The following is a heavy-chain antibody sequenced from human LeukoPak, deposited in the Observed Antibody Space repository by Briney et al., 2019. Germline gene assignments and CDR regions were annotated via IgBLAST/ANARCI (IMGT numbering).Heavy chain of an antibody. J-gene: IGHJ4*02. Sequence: SETLSLTCTVSGGSISSGSYYWSWIRQPAGKGLEWIGRIYTSGSTNYNPSLKSRVTISVDTSKNQFSLKLSSVTAADTAVYYCARGFLDRQYFDYWGQGTLVTVAS. CDR3: ARGFLDRQYFDY. V-gene: IGHV4-61*02. D-gene: IGHD3/OR15-3a*01. CDR1: GGSISSGSYY. CDR2: IYTSGST.